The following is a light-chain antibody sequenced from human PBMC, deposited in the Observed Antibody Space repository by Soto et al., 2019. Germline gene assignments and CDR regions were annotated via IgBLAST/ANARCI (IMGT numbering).Light chain of an antibody. CDR2: DAS. CDR3: QQYGSSPPSWT. Sequence: EIVLTQSPGTLSLSPGERATLSCRASQSVSSSYLAWYQQKPGQPPRLLISDASSRATGIPDRFSGSGSGTDFTLTISGLEPEDFAVYYFQQYGSSPPSWTFGQGTKFEIK. V-gene: IGKV3-20*01. J-gene: IGKJ1*01. CDR1: QSVSSSY.